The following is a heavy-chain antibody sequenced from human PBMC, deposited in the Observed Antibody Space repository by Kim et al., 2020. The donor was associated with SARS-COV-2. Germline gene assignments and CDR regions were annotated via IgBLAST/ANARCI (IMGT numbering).Heavy chain of an antibody. CDR2: IFYTGST. D-gene: IGHD5-12*01. V-gene: IGHV4-59*13. J-gene: IGHJ4*02. CDR3: ARYSGYDEHFDY. Sequence: SETLSLTCTVSGGSMRNYYWSWIRQPPGKGLEWIGYIFYTGSTNYNPSLKSRVTISLDTSKNQFSLKLTSVTTADTAVYYCARYSGYDEHFDYWGQGTLV. CDR1: GGSMRNYY.